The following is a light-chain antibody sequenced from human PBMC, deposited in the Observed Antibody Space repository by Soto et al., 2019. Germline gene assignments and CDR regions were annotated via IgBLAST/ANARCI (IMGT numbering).Light chain of an antibody. V-gene: IGLV2-8*01. Sequence: QSALTQPPSASGSPGQSVTISCTGTSSDVGGYNYVSWYQQHPGKAPKLMIYEVSKRPSGVPDRFSGYKSGNTASLTVSGLQAEDEADYYCSSYAGSNNRVFGGGTQLTVL. J-gene: IGLJ3*02. CDR2: EVS. CDR1: SSDVGGYNY. CDR3: SSYAGSNNRV.